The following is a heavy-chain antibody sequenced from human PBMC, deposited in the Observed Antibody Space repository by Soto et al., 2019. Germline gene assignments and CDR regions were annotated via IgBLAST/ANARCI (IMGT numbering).Heavy chain of an antibody. V-gene: IGHV4-59*01. CDR3: ARGRTTNPSLGIGY. CDR1: GGSITSYY. J-gene: IGHJ4*02. CDR2: IYYRGST. D-gene: IGHD1-1*01. Sequence: PSETLSLTCTVSGGSITSYYWTWIRQPPGRGLEWIGYIYYRGSTNYNPSLKSRVTISIDASTNQFSLRLSSVTAADTAVYYCARGRTTNPSLGIGYWGQVTLVTVSS.